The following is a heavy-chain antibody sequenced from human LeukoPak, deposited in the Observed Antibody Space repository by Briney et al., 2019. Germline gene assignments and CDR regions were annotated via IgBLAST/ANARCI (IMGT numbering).Heavy chain of an antibody. CDR2: IYPRGRT. CDR3: AREASSWYYYYMDV. D-gene: IGHD6-13*01. CDR1: GGSISSYY. Sequence: SETLSLTCTVSGGSISSYYWNWIRQPAGKGLEWIGRIYPRGRTNYNPSLQSRVTISVDTSKNQFSLKLSSVTAADTAVFYCAREASSWYYYYMDVWGKGTTVTISS. V-gene: IGHV4-4*07. J-gene: IGHJ6*03.